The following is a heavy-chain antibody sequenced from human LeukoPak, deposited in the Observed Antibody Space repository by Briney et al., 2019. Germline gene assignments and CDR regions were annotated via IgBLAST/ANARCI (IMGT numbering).Heavy chain of an antibody. CDR3: ARAQVAGTVFDY. J-gene: IGHJ4*02. V-gene: IGHV1-2*02. Sequence: ASVKVSRKASGYTFTGYYMHWVRQAPGQGLEWMGWINPNSGGTKYAQKFQGRVTMTRDTSISTAYMELSRLRSDDTAVYYCARAQVAGTVFDYWGQGTLVTVSS. CDR2: INPNSGGT. CDR1: GYTFTGYY. D-gene: IGHD6-19*01.